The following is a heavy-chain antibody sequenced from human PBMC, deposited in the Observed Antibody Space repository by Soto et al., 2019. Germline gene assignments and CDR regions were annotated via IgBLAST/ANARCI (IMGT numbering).Heavy chain of an antibody. CDR2: FYRGGST. V-gene: IGHV3-53*02. D-gene: IGHD1-1*01. CDR3: SRALGWNDLLHTYYYGMDV. Sequence: EVQLVETGGGVIQPGGSLRLSCEVSGFSVSDSSMSWVLQAPGKGLEWVSVFYRGGSTDYADSVKGRGTVYRDTFKNTLFLQMDSLTVEDTAVYFCSRALGWNDLLHTYYYGMDVWGQGTTVTVS. CDR1: GFSVSDSS. J-gene: IGHJ6*02.